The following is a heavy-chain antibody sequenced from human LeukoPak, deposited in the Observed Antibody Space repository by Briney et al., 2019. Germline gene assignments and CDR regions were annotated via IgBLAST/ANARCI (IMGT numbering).Heavy chain of an antibody. CDR1: GFTFDDYA. CDR3: ARAGPNDHRFDY. J-gene: IGHJ4*02. D-gene: IGHD1-1*01. V-gene: IGHV3-9*01. Sequence: GRSLRLSCAASGFTFDDYAMHWVRQAPGKGLEWVSGISWNSGSIGYADSVKGRFTISRDTLKNTVFLQMFSLRPEDTAIYYCARAGPNDHRFDYWGQGTLVTVSS. CDR2: ISWNSGSI.